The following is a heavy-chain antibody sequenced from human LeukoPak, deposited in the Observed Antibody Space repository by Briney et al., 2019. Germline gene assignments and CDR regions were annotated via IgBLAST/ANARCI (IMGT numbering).Heavy chain of an antibody. V-gene: IGHV5-51*01. Sequence: GESLKISCRVSGYRFTYDWIGWVRQMPGKGLEWVGIIYPDDSDTRYSPSFEGQVTISADKSINTAFLQWSSLKASDTAMYYCARPGVHYYDSSGYYLDAFDIWGQGTMVTVSS. CDR1: GYRFTYDW. CDR3: ARPGVHYYDSSGYYLDAFDI. J-gene: IGHJ3*02. D-gene: IGHD3-22*01. CDR2: IYPDDSDT.